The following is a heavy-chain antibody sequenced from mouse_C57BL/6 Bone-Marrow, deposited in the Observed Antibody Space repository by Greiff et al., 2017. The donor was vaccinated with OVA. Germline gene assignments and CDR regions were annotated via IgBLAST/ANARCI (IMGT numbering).Heavy chain of an antibody. CDR2: INNDGSST. J-gene: IGHJ1*03. CDR1: GFTFSDYY. Sequence: EVMLVESEGGLVQPGRSLKLSCTASGFTFSDYYMAWVRQVPEKGLEWVANINNDGSSTYYLDSLKSRFIISRDNAKNSQDLQMSSLKSEDTATYYCARDPYGSSYNWYFDVWGTGTTVTVSS. D-gene: IGHD1-1*01. V-gene: IGHV5-16*01. CDR3: ARDPYGSSYNWYFDV.